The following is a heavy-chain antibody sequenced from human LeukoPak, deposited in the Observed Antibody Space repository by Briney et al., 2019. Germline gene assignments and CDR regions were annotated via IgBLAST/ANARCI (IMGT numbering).Heavy chain of an antibody. Sequence: SETLSLTCTVSGHSIINSYYWGWIRQPPGKGLEWIGSIYHTESTYYNPSLKSRITISIDTSKNQFSLKVNSVTAADTAVYYCARMVDSSGFSPCQHWGQGTLVTVSS. D-gene: IGHD3-22*01. CDR3: ARMVDSSGFSPCQH. V-gene: IGHV4-38-2*02. J-gene: IGHJ1*01. CDR2: IYHTEST. CDR1: GHSIINSYY.